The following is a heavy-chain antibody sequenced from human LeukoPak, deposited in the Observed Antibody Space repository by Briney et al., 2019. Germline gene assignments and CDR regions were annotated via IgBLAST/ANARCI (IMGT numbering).Heavy chain of an antibody. CDR3: ARADMVRGPHYYYGMDV. D-gene: IGHD3-10*01. CDR1: GGTFSSYA. CDR2: IIPIFGTA. V-gene: IGHV1-69*06. Sequence: SVKVSCKASGGTFSSYAISWVRQAPGQGLEWMGGIIPIFGTANYAQKFQGRVTITADKSTSTAYMELSSLRSEDTAVYYCARADMVRGPHYYYGMDVWGKGTTVTVSS. J-gene: IGHJ6*04.